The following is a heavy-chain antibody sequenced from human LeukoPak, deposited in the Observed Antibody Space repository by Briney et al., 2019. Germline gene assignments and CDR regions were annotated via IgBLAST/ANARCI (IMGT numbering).Heavy chain of an antibody. CDR2: INTNTGNP. V-gene: IGHV7-4-1*02. D-gene: IGHD6-13*01. Sequence: ASVKVSCKASGYTFTSYAMNWVRQAPGQGLEWMGWINTNTGNPTYAQGFTGRFVFSLDTSVSTAYLQTSSLKAEDTAVYYCAGLPWSSSWYDFDYWGQGTLVTVSS. CDR3: AGLPWSSSWYDFDY. J-gene: IGHJ4*02. CDR1: GYTFTSYA.